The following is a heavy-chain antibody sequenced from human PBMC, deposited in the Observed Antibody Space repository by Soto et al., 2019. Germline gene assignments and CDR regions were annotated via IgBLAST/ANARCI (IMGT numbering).Heavy chain of an antibody. V-gene: IGHV4-34*01. J-gene: IGHJ2*01. D-gene: IGHD3-9*01. Sequence: QVQLQQWGAGPLRPLETLSLTCGVPGGSFSGFSWAWIRQSPGKGLEWIGEINDRGSINYNPSLKSRVSISVDTSKNHYSLNLRSVTAADTAVYYCARESHDILTGPPWVWYFDLWGRGTLVTVSS. CDR2: INDRGSI. CDR1: GGSFSGFS. CDR3: ARESHDILTGPPWVWYFDL.